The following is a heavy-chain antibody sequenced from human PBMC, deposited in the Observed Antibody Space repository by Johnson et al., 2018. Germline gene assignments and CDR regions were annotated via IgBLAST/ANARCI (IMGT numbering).Heavy chain of an antibody. V-gene: IGHV5-51*01. CDR2: IYPGDSDT. D-gene: IGHD2-8*01. CDR1: GYSFTSYW. CDR3: ARQYCTKVVCYSPLDAFDI. J-gene: IGHJ3*02. Sequence: LGQAGAEVKEARVTMKISCKGSGYSFTSYWIGWVRQMPGKGLEWMGIIYPGDSDTRYSRSSQGQATVSAAQSVSTAYLQWSRLKASDTAMYYCARQYCTKVVCYSPLDAFDIWGQGTMVTVSS.